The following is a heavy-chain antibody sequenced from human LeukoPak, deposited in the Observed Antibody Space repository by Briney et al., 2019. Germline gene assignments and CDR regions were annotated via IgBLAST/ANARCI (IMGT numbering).Heavy chain of an antibody. J-gene: IGHJ4*02. CDR1: GASFSGDY. Sequence: PSETLSLTCAVYGASFSGDYWSWIRQPPGKGLEWIGEINHSGSTNYNPSLKSRVTISVDTSKNQFSLKLSSVTAADTAVYYCARSYAHDYWGQGTLVTVSS. V-gene: IGHV4-34*01. CDR2: INHSGST. CDR3: ARSYAHDY. D-gene: IGHD2-2*01.